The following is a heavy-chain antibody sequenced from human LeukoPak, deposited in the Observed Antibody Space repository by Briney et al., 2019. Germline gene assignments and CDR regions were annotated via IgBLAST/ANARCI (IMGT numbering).Heavy chain of an antibody. D-gene: IGHD2-15*01. CDR1: GFTFSSYG. J-gene: IGHJ4*02. CDR2: ISYDGSNK. V-gene: IGHV3-30*18. Sequence: GRSLRLSCAASGFTFSSYGMHWVRQAPGKGLEWVAVISYDGSNKYYADSVKGRFTISRDNSKNTLYLQMNSLRAEDTAVYYCAKDRLGYCSGGHCSTNVLFDVWGQGTLVTVSS. CDR3: AKDRLGYCSGGHCSTNVLFDV.